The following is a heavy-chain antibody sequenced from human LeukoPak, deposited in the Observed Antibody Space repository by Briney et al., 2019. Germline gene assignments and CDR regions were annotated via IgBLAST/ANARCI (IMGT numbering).Heavy chain of an antibody. CDR1: GGSFSDSH. V-gene: IGHV4-4*07. CDR3: ARDGLYSNGYSYFDY. J-gene: IGHJ4*02. Sequence: SEALSLTCTVSGGSFSDSHWCWIWQPARKRREWIGSIYASGYRYYAASLRGRFTMSLDTSKKQLSLRLSSVTAADTAVYYCARDGLYSNGYSYFDYWAREPLSASPQ. D-gene: IGHD3-22*01. CDR2: IYASGYR.